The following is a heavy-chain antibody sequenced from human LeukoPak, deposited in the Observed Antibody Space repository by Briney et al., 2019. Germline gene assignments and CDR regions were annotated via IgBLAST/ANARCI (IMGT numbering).Heavy chain of an antibody. V-gene: IGHV3-21*03. CDR1: GFTFSGYT. CDR2: ISSSSSYI. D-gene: IGHD3-22*01. Sequence: GGSLRLSCAASGFTFSGYTINWVRQAPGKGLEWVSSISSSSSYIYYADSVKGRFTISRHNAKNSLYLQMNTLKPEDTAVYYCATSLSSGYYIDYWGQGALVTVSS. CDR3: ATSLSSGYYIDY. J-gene: IGHJ4*02.